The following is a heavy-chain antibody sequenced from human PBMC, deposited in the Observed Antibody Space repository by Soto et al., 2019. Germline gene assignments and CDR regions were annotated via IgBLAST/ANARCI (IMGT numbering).Heavy chain of an antibody. J-gene: IGHJ4*02. CDR1: GGSFSGYY. V-gene: IGHV4-34*01. CDR2: INHSGST. CDR3: ARGPRITGTTGYFDY. Sequence: SETLSLTCAVYGGSFSGYYWSWIRQPPGKGLEWIGEINHSGSTNYNPSLKSRVTISVDTSKNQFSLKLSSVTAADTAVYYCARGPRITGTTGYFDYWGQGTLVT. D-gene: IGHD1-20*01.